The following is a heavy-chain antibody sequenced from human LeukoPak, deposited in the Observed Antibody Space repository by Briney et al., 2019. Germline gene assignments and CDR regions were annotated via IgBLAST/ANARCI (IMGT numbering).Heavy chain of an antibody. V-gene: IGHV1-69*04. CDR3: ARDGVATGPFDY. CDR2: IIPILGIA. D-gene: IGHD5-12*01. Sequence: SVKVSCKASGGTFSSYAISWVRQAPGQGLEWMGRIIPILGIANYAQKFQGRVTITADKSTSTAYMELSSLRSEDTAVYYCARDGVATGPFDYWGQGTLVTVSS. CDR1: GGTFSSYA. J-gene: IGHJ4*02.